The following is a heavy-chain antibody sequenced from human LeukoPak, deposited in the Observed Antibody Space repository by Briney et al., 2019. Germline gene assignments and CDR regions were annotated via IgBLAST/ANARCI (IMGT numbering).Heavy chain of an antibody. V-gene: IGHV4-4*02. Sequence: SETLSLTCAVSGGSITGSHWCRWTWVRQPPGKGLEWIGEIYHSGSTNYNPSLKSRLTISLDKSNNQFSLTLTSVTAADTAMYYCATRYSVWPKWGPGTLVTVSS. D-gene: IGHD5/OR15-5a*01. CDR3: ATRYSVWPK. J-gene: IGHJ4*02. CDR1: GGSITGSHW. CDR2: IYHSGST.